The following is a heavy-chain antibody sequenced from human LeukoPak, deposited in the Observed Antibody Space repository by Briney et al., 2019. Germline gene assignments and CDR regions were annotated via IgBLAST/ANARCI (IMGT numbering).Heavy chain of an antibody. CDR3: AKDWGSKFASGSSYLDP. J-gene: IGHJ5*02. V-gene: IGHV3-30*18. CDR2: ISYDGSNK. D-gene: IGHD3-10*01. CDR1: GFTFSSYG. Sequence: GGSLRLSCAASGFTFSSYGMHWVRQAPGKGLEWVAVISYDGSNKYYADSVKGRFTISRDNSKNTLYLQMNGLRPEDTAVYFCAKDWGSKFASGSSYLDPWGQGTLVTVSS.